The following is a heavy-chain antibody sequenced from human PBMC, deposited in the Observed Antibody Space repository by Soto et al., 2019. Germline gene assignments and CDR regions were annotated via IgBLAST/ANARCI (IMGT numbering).Heavy chain of an antibody. CDR1: GGSFSGYY. J-gene: IGHJ5*02. CDR2: INHSGST. Sequence: QVQLQQWGAGLMKPSETLSLTCAVYGGSFSGYYWSWIRLPPGKGLEWIGEINHSGSTNYNPSLKSRVTISVDTSKNQFSLKLSSVTAADTAVYYCARGPGGKVPFDPWGQGTLVTVSS. D-gene: IGHD1-26*01. CDR3: ARGPGGKVPFDP. V-gene: IGHV4-34*01.